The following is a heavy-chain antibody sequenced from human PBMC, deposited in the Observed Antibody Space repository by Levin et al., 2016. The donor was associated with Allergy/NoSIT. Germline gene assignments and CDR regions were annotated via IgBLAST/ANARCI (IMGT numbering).Heavy chain of an antibody. CDR3: ARAPQTYDTSAYYFDY. V-gene: IGHV4-38-2*02. Sequence: RQAPGKGLEWIGGVYHSGGTHYNPSLKSRVTISLDTSKNQFSLKLSSVTAADTAVYYCARAPQTYDTSAYYFDYWGQGTLVTVSS. CDR2: VYHSGGT. J-gene: IGHJ4*02. D-gene: IGHD3-22*01.